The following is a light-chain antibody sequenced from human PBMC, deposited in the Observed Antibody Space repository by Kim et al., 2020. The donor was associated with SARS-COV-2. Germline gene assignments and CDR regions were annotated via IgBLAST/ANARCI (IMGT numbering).Light chain of an antibody. J-gene: IGKJ2*01. CDR2: GAS. CDR1: QRISIN. Sequence: VSPGESATLSCRTSQRISINLAWYQQKPGQAPRLLIDGASTRASGIPARFSGSGSGTEFTLTISNVQSEDVAVYYCQQYLNWLPYTFGQGTKLEI. CDR3: QQYLNWLPYT. V-gene: IGKV3-15*01.